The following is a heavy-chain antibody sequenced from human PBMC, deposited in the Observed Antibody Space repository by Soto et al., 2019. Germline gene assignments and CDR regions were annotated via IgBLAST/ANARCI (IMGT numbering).Heavy chain of an antibody. V-gene: IGHV5-51*01. CDR2: IYPTDSDT. J-gene: IGHJ3*02. CDR3: ASRVGVNDAFDI. CDR1: GYSFTAHW. D-gene: IGHD1-26*01. Sequence: PGESLKISCEGSGYSFTAHWIVWVRQMSGEGLEWMGIIYPTDSDTRYSPSFQGQVTISADKSISTAYLQWSSLKASDTATYYCASRVGVNDAFDIWGQGTMVTVSS.